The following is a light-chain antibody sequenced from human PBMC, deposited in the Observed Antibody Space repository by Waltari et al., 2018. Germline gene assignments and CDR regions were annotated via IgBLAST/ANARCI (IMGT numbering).Light chain of an antibody. CDR1: QSISTW. CDR2: KAS. V-gene: IGKV1-5*03. CDR3: QHYNNYPPT. Sequence: DIQMTQSPSILSASVGDTVTITCRTSQSISTWVAWYQQKPGKAPKLLISKASILESGVPSRFSGSCSGTEFTLTINSLQPDDFATFYCQHYNNYPPTFGGGTKVEIK. J-gene: IGKJ4*01.